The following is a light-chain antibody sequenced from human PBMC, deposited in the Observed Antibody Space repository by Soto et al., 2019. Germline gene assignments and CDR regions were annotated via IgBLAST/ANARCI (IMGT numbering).Light chain of an antibody. V-gene: IGKV3-20*01. CDR1: QSVRSSY. Sequence: EIVLTQSPGTLSLSPGERATLSCRASQSVRSSYLAWYQQKLGQAPRLLIYGVSNRATGIPDRFSGSGSGTDFTLTISRLESEDFAVYYCQQYNNWPPLTFGGGTKVEIK. CDR3: QQYNNWPPLT. J-gene: IGKJ4*01. CDR2: GVS.